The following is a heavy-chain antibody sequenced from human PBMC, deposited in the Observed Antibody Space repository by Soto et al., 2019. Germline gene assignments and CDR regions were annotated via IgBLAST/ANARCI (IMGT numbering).Heavy chain of an antibody. D-gene: IGHD5-18*01. CDR3: ARHSGYGPYYFDY. V-gene: IGHV4-39*01. Sequence: SETLSLTCTVSGGSISSSSYYWGWIRQPPGKGLEWIGSIYYSGSTYYNPSLKSRVTISVDTSKNQFSLKLSSVTAADTAVYYCARHSGYGPYYFDYWGPGTLVTVST. J-gene: IGHJ4*02. CDR1: GGSISSSSYY. CDR2: IYYSGST.